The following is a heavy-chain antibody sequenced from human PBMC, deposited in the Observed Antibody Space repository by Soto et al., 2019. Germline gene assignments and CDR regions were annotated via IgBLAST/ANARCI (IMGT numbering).Heavy chain of an antibody. V-gene: IGHV4-34*01. CDR1: GGSISGYY. Sequence: SETLSLTCTVSGGSISGYYWSWIRQPPGKGLEWIGEINHSGSTNYNPSLKSRVTISVDTSKNQFSLKLSSVTAADTAVYYCARGLGEQQLVYWFDPWGQGTLVTVSS. D-gene: IGHD6-13*01. CDR3: ARGLGEQQLVYWFDP. J-gene: IGHJ5*02. CDR2: INHSGST.